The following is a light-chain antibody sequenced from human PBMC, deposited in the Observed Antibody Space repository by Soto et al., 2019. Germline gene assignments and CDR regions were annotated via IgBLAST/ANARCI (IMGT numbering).Light chain of an antibody. V-gene: IGKV1-39*01. Sequence: DIQMTQSPSSLSASVGDRVTITCRASQSIVTYLNWYLQKPGKAPKLLIYAASNLQSGVPSRFSGSGSGTDFTLTISSLQPEDFATYFCQQSYSTPPWTF. J-gene: IGKJ1*01. CDR3: QQSYSTPPWT. CDR1: QSIVTY. CDR2: AAS.